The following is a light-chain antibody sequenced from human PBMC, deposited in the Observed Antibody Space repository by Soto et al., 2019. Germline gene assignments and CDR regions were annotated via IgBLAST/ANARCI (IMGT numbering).Light chain of an antibody. CDR1: QDIIYY. V-gene: IGKV1-27*01. Sequence: DIRMTQSPSSLSAFVGDTVTITCRASQDIIYYLAWYQQKPGKVPKLLIHSVSTLQTGVQSRFSGSGSGTVFTLTINNLQPEDVATYYCQKYNSAPNTFGQGSRLEIK. J-gene: IGKJ2*01. CDR2: SVS. CDR3: QKYNSAPNT.